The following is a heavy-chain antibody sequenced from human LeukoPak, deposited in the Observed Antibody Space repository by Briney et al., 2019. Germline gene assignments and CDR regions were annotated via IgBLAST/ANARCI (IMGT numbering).Heavy chain of an antibody. CDR2: IKQDGSKK. CDR1: GFPFSSYW. Sequence: PGGSLRLSCVASGFPFSSYWMTWVRQAPGKGLEWVANIKQDGSKKSYVDSVKGRFTISRDNAKNSLYLQVNSLRAEDTAVYYCARGVPYASWSGPHYSDYWGQGTLVTVSS. CDR3: ARGVPYASWSGPHYSDY. V-gene: IGHV3-7*01. D-gene: IGHD3-3*01. J-gene: IGHJ4*02.